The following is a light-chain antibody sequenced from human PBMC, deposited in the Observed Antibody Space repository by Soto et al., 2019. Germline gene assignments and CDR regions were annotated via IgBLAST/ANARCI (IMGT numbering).Light chain of an antibody. J-gene: IGKJ1*01. CDR2: KAS. V-gene: IGKV1-5*03. Sequence: DIQMTQSPSALSASVGDGVTVTCRASQSIGGWLAWYQQKPGKAPKLLIYKASTLQSGVPSRFSGSESGTEFTLTITSVQADDFATYYCQQYNSYPWTFGPGTKVEIK. CDR1: QSIGGW. CDR3: QQYNSYPWT.